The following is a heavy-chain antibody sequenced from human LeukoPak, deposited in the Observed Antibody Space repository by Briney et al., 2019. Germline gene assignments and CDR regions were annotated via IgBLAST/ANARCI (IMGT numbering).Heavy chain of an antibody. CDR1: GYSFTSYW. J-gene: IGHJ3*02. V-gene: IGHV5-51*01. CDR2: IYPGDSDT. Sequence: GESLKISCKGSGYSFTSYWIGWVRQMPGKGLEWMGIIYPGDSDTRYSPSFQGQVTISADNSISTAYLQWSSLKASDTAMYYCARHYSSGRRAFDIWGQGTMVTVSS. D-gene: IGHD6-19*01. CDR3: ARHYSSGRRAFDI.